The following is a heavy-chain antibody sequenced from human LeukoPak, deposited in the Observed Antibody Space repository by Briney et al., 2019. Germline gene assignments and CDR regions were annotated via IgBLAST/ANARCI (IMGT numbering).Heavy chain of an antibody. D-gene: IGHD2-21*02. V-gene: IGHV5-51*01. CDR2: IYPGDSDT. CDR1: GYSFTSYW. CDR3: ARARYCGGDCYSYYNGMDV. J-gene: IGHJ6*02. Sequence: GESLKISCKGSGYSFTSYWIGWVRQMPGKGLEWMGIIYPGDSDTRYSPSFQGQVTISADRSISTAYLQWSSLQASDTAIYYCARARYCGGDCYSYYNGMDVWGQGTTVTVSS.